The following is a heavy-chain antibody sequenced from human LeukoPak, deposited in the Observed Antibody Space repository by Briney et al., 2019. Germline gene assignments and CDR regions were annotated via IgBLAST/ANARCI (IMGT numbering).Heavy chain of an antibody. Sequence: PGRPLRLSCAASGFTFSSYAMHWVRQAPGKGLEWVAVISYDGSNKYYADSVKGRFTISRDNSKNTLYLQMNSLRAEDTALYYCAKYSSGWVNDYWGQGTLVTVSS. V-gene: IGHV3-30*04. CDR3: AKYSSGWVNDY. CDR2: ISYDGSNK. D-gene: IGHD6-19*01. CDR1: GFTFSSYA. J-gene: IGHJ4*02.